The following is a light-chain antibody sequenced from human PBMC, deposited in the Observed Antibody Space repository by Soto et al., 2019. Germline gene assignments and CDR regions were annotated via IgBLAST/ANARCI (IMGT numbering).Light chain of an antibody. J-gene: IGKJ5*01. CDR2: GAS. CDR1: QSVSNK. V-gene: IGKV3-15*01. Sequence: EIVMTQSPATLSVSPGERDTLSCRASQSVSNKLAWYQQKPGQAPRLLIYGASTRATGVPARFSGSGSGTEFTLTISSLQSEDFAVYYCQQYNNWPITFGQGTRLEIK. CDR3: QQYNNWPIT.